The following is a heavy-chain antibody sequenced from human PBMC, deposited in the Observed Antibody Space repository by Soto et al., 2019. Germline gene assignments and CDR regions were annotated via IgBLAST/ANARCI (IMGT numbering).Heavy chain of an antibody. D-gene: IGHD6-13*01. V-gene: IGHV1-46*01. J-gene: IGHJ5*02. Sequence: GASVKVSCKASGYTFTSYYMHWVRQAPGQGLEWMGIINPSGGSTSYAQEFQGRVTMTRDTSTSTVYMELSSLRSEDTAVYYCARDPAPGIPRTWGQGTLVTVSS. CDR1: GYTFTSYY. CDR3: ARDPAPGIPRT. CDR2: INPSGGST.